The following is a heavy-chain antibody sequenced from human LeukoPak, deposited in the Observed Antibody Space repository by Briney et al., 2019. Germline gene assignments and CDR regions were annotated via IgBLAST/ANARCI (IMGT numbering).Heavy chain of an antibody. CDR2: ISYDGSNK. J-gene: IGHJ4*02. Sequence: GGSLRLSCAASGFTFSSYGMHWVRQAPGKGLEWVAVISYDGSNKYYADSVKGRFTISRDNSKNTLYLQMNSLRAEDTAVYYCAKDSLGAAAGLYYFDYWGQGTLVTVSS. CDR3: AKDSLGAAAGLYYFDY. CDR1: GFTFSSYG. D-gene: IGHD6-13*01. V-gene: IGHV3-30*18.